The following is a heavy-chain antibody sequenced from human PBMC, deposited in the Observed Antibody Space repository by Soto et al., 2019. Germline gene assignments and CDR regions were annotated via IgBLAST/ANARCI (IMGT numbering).Heavy chain of an antibody. CDR1: GFTFSSYW. CDR3: AKVSTTVTTGADYAFEI. V-gene: IGHV3-74*01. Sequence: GGSLRLSCAASGFTFSSYWMHWVRQAPGKGLVWVSRINSDGSSTSYADSVKGRFTISRDNAKNTLYLQMNSLRAEDTAVYYCAKVSTTVTTGADYAFEIWGQGTMVTGSS. CDR2: INSDGSST. D-gene: IGHD4-17*01. J-gene: IGHJ3*02.